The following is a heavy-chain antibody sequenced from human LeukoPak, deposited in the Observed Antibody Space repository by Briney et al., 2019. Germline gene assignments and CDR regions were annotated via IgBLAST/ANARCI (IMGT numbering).Heavy chain of an antibody. J-gene: IGHJ4*02. CDR3: ARHLYSSGWYFDY. Sequence: SETLSLTCTVSGASISTHYGSWIRQPPGKGLEWIGYIYYSGNTNYNPSLKSRVTISVDTSKNQFSLKLSSVTAADTAVYYCARHLYSSGWYFDYWGQGTLVAVSS. V-gene: IGHV4-59*08. CDR1: GASISTHY. CDR2: IYYSGNT. D-gene: IGHD6-19*01.